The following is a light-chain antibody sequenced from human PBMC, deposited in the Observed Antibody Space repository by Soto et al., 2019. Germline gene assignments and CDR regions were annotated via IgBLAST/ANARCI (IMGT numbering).Light chain of an antibody. CDR3: QQRET. V-gene: IGKV3-11*01. Sequence: EIVLTQSPATLSLSPGERAPLSCRASQSVSSYLAWYQQKPGQAPRLLIYDASNRATGIPARFSGSGSGTDFTLTISSLEPEDFAVYYCQQRETVDQGTKLEIK. CDR2: DAS. CDR1: QSVSSY. J-gene: IGKJ2*01.